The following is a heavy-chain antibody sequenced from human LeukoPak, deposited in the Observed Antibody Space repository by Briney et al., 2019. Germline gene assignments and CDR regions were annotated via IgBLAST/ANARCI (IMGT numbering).Heavy chain of an antibody. D-gene: IGHD1-26*01. CDR2: IRDSGSST. Sequence: GGSLRLSCAASGFTFSSYAMSWVRQAPGKGLEWVSTIRDSGSSTHYADSVKGRFTTSRDNSKNTLFLQMNSLRAEDTAIYYCAKYGPQDSGSSHFDYWGQAALVTVSS. CDR3: AKYGPQDSGSSHFDY. CDR1: GFTFSSYA. J-gene: IGHJ4*02. V-gene: IGHV3-23*01.